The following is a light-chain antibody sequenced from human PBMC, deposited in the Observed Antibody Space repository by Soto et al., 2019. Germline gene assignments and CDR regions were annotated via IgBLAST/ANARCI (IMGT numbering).Light chain of an antibody. CDR1: QSLSGW. J-gene: IGKJ2*01. V-gene: IGKV1-5*03. CDR2: KTS. Sequence: DTQMTQSPSTLSASVGDRVTITCRASQSLSGWLAWYQQKPGKAPKLLIYKTSTLESGVPSRFSGSGSGTQFTLTITSLQPDDFATYYCLQYNSLYTFGQGTKVDIK. CDR3: LQYNSLYT.